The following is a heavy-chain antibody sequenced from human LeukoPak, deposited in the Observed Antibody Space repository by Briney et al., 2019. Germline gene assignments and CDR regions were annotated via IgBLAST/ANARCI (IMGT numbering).Heavy chain of an antibody. D-gene: IGHD3-10*01. CDR2: IRYDGSNK. Sequence: GGSLRLSCAASGFTFSSYGMHWVRQAPGKGLEWVAFIRYDGSNKYYADSVKGRFTISRDNSKNTLYLEMNSLRAEDTAVHYCAKEGNQYGSSTYFFDYWGQGTLVTVSS. J-gene: IGHJ4*02. CDR3: AKEGNQYGSSTYFFDY. V-gene: IGHV3-30*02. CDR1: GFTFSSYG.